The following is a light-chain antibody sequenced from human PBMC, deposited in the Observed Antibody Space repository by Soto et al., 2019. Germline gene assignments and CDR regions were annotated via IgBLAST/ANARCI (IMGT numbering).Light chain of an antibody. J-gene: IGLJ3*02. V-gene: IGLV2-14*01. Sequence: QSALTQPASVSGAPGQSITISCTGTSSDVGGYNYVSWYQHHPGKAPKLMIYEVSNRPSGVSNRVTGSKSGNTASLTISGIQAEDEAEYYCSSYTSSSTWGVGGGTTLTVL. CDR2: EVS. CDR3: SSYTSSSTWG. CDR1: SSDVGGYNY.